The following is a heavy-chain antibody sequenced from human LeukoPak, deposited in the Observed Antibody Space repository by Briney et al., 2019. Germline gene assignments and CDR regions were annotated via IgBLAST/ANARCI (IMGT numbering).Heavy chain of an antibody. CDR1: GGSFSGYY. Sequence: SETLSLTCAVYGGSFSGYYWSWIRQPPGKGLEWIGEINHSGGTNYNPSLKSRVAISVDASKNQFSLKLSSVTAADTAVYYCASAMIGVPDDAFDIWGQGTMVTVSS. CDR3: ASAMIGVPDDAFDI. V-gene: IGHV4-34*01. D-gene: IGHD3-22*01. J-gene: IGHJ3*02. CDR2: INHSGGT.